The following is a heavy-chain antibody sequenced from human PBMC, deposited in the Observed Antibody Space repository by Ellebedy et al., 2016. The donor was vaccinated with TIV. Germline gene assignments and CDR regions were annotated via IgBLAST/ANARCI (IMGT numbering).Heavy chain of an antibody. CDR2: IKQDGSEL. CDR1: GGSISGYY. J-gene: IGHJ3*02. CDR3: AWGSGFLCDI. V-gene: IGHV3-7*04. Sequence: PSETLSLTCAVYGGSISGYYWSWIRQTPGKGLEWVANIKQDGSELYYVDSVKGRFTISRDNAENSLYLQMNILRAEDTAVYYCAWGSGFLCDIWGQGTMVTVSP. D-gene: IGHD3-22*01.